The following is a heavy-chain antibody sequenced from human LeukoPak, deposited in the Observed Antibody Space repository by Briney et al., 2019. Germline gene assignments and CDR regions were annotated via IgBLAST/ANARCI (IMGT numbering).Heavy chain of an antibody. CDR3: ARDLDTTIFGVVIRWFDP. Sequence: GGSLRLSCAASGFTFSSYGMHWVRQAPGKGLEWVAFIRYDGSNKYYADSVKGRFTISRDNAKNSLYLQMNSLRAEDTAVYYCARDLDTTIFGVVIRWFDPWGQGTLVTVSS. D-gene: IGHD3-3*01. CDR2: IRYDGSNK. J-gene: IGHJ5*02. CDR1: GFTFSSYG. V-gene: IGHV3-30*02.